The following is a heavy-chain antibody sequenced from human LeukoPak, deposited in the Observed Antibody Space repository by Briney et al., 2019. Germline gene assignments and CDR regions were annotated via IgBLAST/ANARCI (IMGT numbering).Heavy chain of an antibody. J-gene: IGHJ4*02. CDR1: GFTFSSYG. D-gene: IGHD3-22*01. CDR2: IKQDGSEK. CDR3: ARDRAPYYYDSSGYSYY. V-gene: IGHV3-7*01. Sequence: GGSLRLSCAASGFTFSSYGMHWVRQAPGKGLEWVANIKQDGSEKYYVDSVKGRFTISRDNAKNSLYLQMNSLRAEDTAVYYCARDRAPYYYDSSGYSYYWGQGTLVTVSS.